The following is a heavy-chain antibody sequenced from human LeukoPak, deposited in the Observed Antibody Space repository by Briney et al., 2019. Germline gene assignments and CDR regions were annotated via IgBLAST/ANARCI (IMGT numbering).Heavy chain of an antibody. D-gene: IGHD5-12*01. Sequence: SQTLSLTCAVSGGSISSGGYSWSWIRQPPGKGLEWIGYIYHSGSTYYNPSLKSRVTISVDRSKNQFSLKLSSVTAADMAVYYCARGGPRRGYLGLASPPDWFDPWGQGTLVTVSS. CDR2: IYHSGST. CDR1: GGSISSGGYS. V-gene: IGHV4-30-2*01. J-gene: IGHJ5*02. CDR3: ARGGPRRGYLGLASPPDWFDP.